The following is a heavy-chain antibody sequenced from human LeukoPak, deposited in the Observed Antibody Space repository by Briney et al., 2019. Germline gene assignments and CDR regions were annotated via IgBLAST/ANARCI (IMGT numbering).Heavy chain of an antibody. V-gene: IGHV4-4*07. J-gene: IGHJ4*02. CDR2: FYARGNT. Sequence: PSETLSLTCNVSGGSISNYYWSWIRQPAGKGLEWIGRFYARGNTNYNPSLKSRVTISVDTSKNQFSLKLSSVTAADTAVYYCARQSTGYSSSWYKATLYFDYWGQGTLVTVSS. CDR1: GGSISNYY. CDR3: ARQSTGYSSSWYKATLYFDY. D-gene: IGHD6-13*01.